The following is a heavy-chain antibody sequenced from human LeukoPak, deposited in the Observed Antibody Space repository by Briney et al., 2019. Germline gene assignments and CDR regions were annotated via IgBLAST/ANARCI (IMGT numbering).Heavy chain of an antibody. J-gene: IGHJ4*02. CDR1: GFTFSSYD. CDR2: ISYDGNNK. CDR3: TKDHSEYVWGSYRRDDY. Sequence: PGRSLRPSCAASGFTFSSYDINWVRQAPGKGLEWVAVISYDGNNKYYADSVRDRFTISRDNSKNTLYLQMDSLRAEDTAVYYCTKDHSEYVWGSYRRDDYWGQGTLVTVSS. V-gene: IGHV3-30*18. D-gene: IGHD3-16*02.